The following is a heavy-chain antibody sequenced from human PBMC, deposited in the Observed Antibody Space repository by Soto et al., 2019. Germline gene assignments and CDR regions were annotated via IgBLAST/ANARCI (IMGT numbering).Heavy chain of an antibody. CDR2: INAGNGNT. V-gene: IGHV1-3*01. CDR3: ARDVPNYDSGPRGWFDS. D-gene: IGHD3-22*01. CDR1: GYTFTSYA. Sequence: GDSVKVSCKASGYTFTSYAMHWVRQAPGQRLEWMGWINAGNGNTKYSQKFQGRVTITRDTSTSTAYMELSSLRSEDTAVYYCARDVPNYDSGPRGWFDSWGQGTLVTVSS. J-gene: IGHJ5*01.